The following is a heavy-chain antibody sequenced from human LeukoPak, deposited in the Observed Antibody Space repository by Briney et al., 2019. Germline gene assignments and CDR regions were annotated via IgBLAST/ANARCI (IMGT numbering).Heavy chain of an antibody. CDR1: TDSMYGYY. Sequence: SETLSLTCTVSTDSMYGYYWTWIRQPAGKGLEWIGRIHNKGTTNYNPSLKSRVTMSLDISKNVFSLNLRSVTAADTAVYYCARSRVRGALADFWGQGTLVTVSS. V-gene: IGHV4-4*07. J-gene: IGHJ4*02. CDR3: ARSRVRGALADF. CDR2: IHNKGTT. D-gene: IGHD3-10*01.